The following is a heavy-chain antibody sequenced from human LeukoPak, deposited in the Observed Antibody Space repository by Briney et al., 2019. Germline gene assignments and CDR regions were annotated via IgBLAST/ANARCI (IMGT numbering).Heavy chain of an antibody. Sequence: PGGSLRLSCAASRFDFSSNWMHWVRHAPGQGLVWVSRIKGDGISTNYADSVKGRFTISRDIAKNTLYLQMNSLRTEDTAVYYCARDKADRNPWNRNYHYDSGGSLNHWGQGTLVTVSS. D-gene: IGHD3-22*01. CDR1: RFDFSSNW. V-gene: IGHV3-74*01. J-gene: IGHJ5*02. CDR2: IKGDGIST. CDR3: ARDKADRNPWNRNYHYDSGGSLNH.